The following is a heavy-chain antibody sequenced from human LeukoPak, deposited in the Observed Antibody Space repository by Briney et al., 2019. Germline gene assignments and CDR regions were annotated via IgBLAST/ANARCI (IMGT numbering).Heavy chain of an antibody. J-gene: IGHJ4*02. D-gene: IGHD7-27*01. V-gene: IGHV4-31*03. CDR1: GGSISSGGYY. CDR2: IYSSRNT. Sequence: PSQTLSLTCTVSGGSISSGGYYWSWIRQHPGKGLEWIGYIYSSRNTYYNPSLKSRVTISLDTSKNQFSLKLSSVTAADTAVYYCARVRAGDYYFDYWGQGTLVTVSS. CDR3: ARVRAGDYYFDY.